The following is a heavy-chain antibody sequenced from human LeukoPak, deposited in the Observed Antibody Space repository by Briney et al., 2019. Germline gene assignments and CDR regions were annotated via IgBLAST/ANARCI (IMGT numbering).Heavy chain of an antibody. V-gene: IGHV1-2*06. J-gene: IGHJ5*02. CDR2: INPNSGGT. D-gene: IGHD4-11*01. CDR1: GYTFTGYY. CDR3: ARDVATTNWFDP. Sequence: ASVKVSCKASGYTFTGYYMHWVRQAPGQGLEWMGRINPNSGGTNYAQKFQGRVTMTRDTSISTAYMELSRLRSDGTAVYYCARDVATTNWFDPWGQGTLVTVSS.